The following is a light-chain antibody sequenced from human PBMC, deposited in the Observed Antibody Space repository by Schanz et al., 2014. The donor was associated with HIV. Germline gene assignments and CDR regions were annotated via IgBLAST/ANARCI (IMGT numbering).Light chain of an antibody. Sequence: EIVLTQSPATLSLSPGERATLSCRASQSVSSYLAWYQQKPGQAPRLLIYSASSRATGIPDRFSGSGSGTDFTLTISRLEPEDVAVYYCQQYGGSPWTFGQGTKVEIK. CDR1: QSVSSY. CDR2: SAS. V-gene: IGKV3-20*01. J-gene: IGKJ1*01. CDR3: QQYGGSPWT.